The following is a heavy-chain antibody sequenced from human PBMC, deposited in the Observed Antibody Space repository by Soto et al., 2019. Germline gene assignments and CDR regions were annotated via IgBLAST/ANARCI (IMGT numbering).Heavy chain of an antibody. Sequence: EVHLLESGGVLVQPGESLRLSCETSGFTFTNCVMTWVRQPPGKRLEWVSVITTNGHTDYADSVKGRFTLSRDNPKNTVYLQMNSLRAEDTAIYYCAKGLLNGRWYAADWGQGTLVTVSS. V-gene: IGHV3-23*01. CDR1: GFTFTNCV. CDR3: AKGLLNGRWYAAD. D-gene: IGHD6-13*01. J-gene: IGHJ4*02. CDR2: ITTNGHT.